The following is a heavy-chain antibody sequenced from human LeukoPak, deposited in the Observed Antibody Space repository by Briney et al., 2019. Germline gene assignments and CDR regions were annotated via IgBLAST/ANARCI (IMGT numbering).Heavy chain of an antibody. CDR2: IYRGST. Sequence: SETLSLTCTVSGGSISNYYWSWGRQSPGKGLDWNGYIYRGSTNYYPSLKSRVTISVDTSKNQVSLKLTSATATDTAVYYCARHAAISAAGTAPFDSWGQGTLVTVSS. J-gene: IGHJ4*02. CDR1: GGSISNYY. CDR3: ARHAAISAAGTAPFDS. V-gene: IGHV4-59*08. D-gene: IGHD6-13*01.